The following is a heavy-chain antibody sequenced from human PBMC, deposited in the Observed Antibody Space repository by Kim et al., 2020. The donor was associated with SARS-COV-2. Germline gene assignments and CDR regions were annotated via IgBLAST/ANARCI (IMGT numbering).Heavy chain of an antibody. J-gene: IGHJ4*02. CDR1: GFTFSSYG. D-gene: IGHD1-1*01. V-gene: IGHV3-30*18. Sequence: GGSLRLSCAASGFTFSSYGMHWVRQAPGKGLEWVAVISYDGSNKYYADSVKGRFTISRDNSKNTLYLQMNSLRAEDTAVYYCAKDLGGGLRRNDHRDGWGTGGQGTLVTVSS. CDR2: ISYDGSNK. CDR3: AKDLGGGLRRNDHRDGWGT.